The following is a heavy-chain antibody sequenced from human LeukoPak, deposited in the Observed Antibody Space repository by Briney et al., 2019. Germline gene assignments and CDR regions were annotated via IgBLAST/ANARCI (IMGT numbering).Heavy chain of an antibody. V-gene: IGHV3-11*06. Sequence: GGSLRLSCAASGLTFSDYYMSWIRQAPGKGLEWVSYISSSSSYTNYADSVKGRFTISRDNAKNSLYLQMNSLRAEDTAVYYCARDGIESSGWEGFDYWGQGTLVTVSS. CDR1: GLTFSDYY. J-gene: IGHJ4*02. CDR2: ISSSSSYT. CDR3: ARDGIESSGWEGFDY. D-gene: IGHD6-19*01.